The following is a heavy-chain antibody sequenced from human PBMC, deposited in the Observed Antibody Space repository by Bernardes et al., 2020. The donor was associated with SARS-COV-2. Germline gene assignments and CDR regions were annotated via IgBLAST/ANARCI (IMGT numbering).Heavy chain of an antibody. Sequence: GGSLRLSCAASGFTFSSYGMSWVRQAPGKGLEWVSGFSGSSGSTYYTDSVKGRFTISRDNSANTLYLQMNSLRAEDTAVYYCAKGAVFLGSSSFDDWGQGTLVTVSS. CDR2: FSGSSGST. D-gene: IGHD1-26*01. V-gene: IGHV3-23*01. CDR3: AKGAVFLGSSSFDD. CDR1: GFTFSSYG. J-gene: IGHJ4*02.